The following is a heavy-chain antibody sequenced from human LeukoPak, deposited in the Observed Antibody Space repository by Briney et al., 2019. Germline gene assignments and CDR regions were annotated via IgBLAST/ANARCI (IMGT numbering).Heavy chain of an antibody. CDR3: AKSSIAVAGARFFDY. J-gene: IGHJ4*02. V-gene: IGHV3-30*02. Sequence: GGSLRLSCAASGFTFSSYGMHWVRQAPGKGLEWVAFIRYDGSNKYYADSVKGRFTISRDNSKNTLYLQMNSLRAEDTAVYYCAKSSIAVAGARFFDYWGQGTLVTVSS. D-gene: IGHD6-19*01. CDR1: GFTFSSYG. CDR2: IRYDGSNK.